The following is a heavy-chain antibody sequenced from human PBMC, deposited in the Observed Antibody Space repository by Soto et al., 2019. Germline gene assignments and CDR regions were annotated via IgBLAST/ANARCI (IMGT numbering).Heavy chain of an antibody. Sequence: GASVKVSCKASGGTFSSYAISWVRQAPGQGLEWMGGIIPIFGTANDAQKFQGRVTITADESTSTAYMELSSLRSEYTAVYYCATVYYYDSSGYPLGIHYYFDYWGQGTLVTVSS. CDR1: GGTFSSYA. J-gene: IGHJ4*02. CDR2: IIPIFGTA. D-gene: IGHD3-22*01. CDR3: ATVYYYDSSGYPLGIHYYFDY. V-gene: IGHV1-69*13.